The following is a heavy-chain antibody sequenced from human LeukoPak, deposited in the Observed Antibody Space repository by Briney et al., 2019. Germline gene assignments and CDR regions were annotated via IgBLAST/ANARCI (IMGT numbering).Heavy chain of an antibody. Sequence: PSETLSLTCAVYGGSFSGYYWSWIRQPPGKGLEWIGEINHSGSTNYNPSLKSRVTISVDTSKNQFSLKLSSVTAADTAVYHCARARSITIFGVVISDSVRFDPWGQGTLVTVSS. J-gene: IGHJ5*02. CDR3: ARARSITIFGVVISDSVRFDP. V-gene: IGHV4-34*01. CDR1: GGSFSGYY. CDR2: INHSGST. D-gene: IGHD3-3*01.